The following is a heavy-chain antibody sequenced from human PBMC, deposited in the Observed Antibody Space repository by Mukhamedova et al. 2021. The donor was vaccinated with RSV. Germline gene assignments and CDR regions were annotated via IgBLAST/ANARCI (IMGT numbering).Heavy chain of an antibody. CDR3: ANDPGDRDYFDY. J-gene: IGHJ4*02. Sequence: APGKGLEWVSAISGSGGSTYYADSVKGRFTISRDNSKNTLYLQMNSLRAEDTAVYYCANDPGDRDYFDYWGQGTLVTVSS. CDR2: ISGSGGST. D-gene: IGHD7-27*01. V-gene: IGHV3-23*01.